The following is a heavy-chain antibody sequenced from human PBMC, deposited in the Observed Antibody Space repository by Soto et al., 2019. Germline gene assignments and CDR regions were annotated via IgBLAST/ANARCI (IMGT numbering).Heavy chain of an antibody. CDR1: GGSVSNSNYY. CDR2: VYYRGRS. D-gene: IGHD2-8*01. Sequence: SETLSLTCTVSGGSVSNSNYYWGWIRQSPGKGLEWIGSVYYRGRSYSKSSVKSRVTISVDTSKNQFSLNLNSVTASDTAVYFCVSQRTSVLAQAYFDYWGPGALVTVSS. V-gene: IGHV4-39*01. CDR3: VSQRTSVLAQAYFDY. J-gene: IGHJ4*02.